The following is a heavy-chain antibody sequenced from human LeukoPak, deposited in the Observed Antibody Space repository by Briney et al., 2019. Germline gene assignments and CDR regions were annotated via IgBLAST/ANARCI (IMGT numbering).Heavy chain of an antibody. J-gene: IGHJ6*03. D-gene: IGHD5-24*01. CDR2: INWNGGST. V-gene: IGHV3-20*04. CDR3: ARAGWLQFRYYYMDV. Sequence: PGGSLRLSCAASGFTSDDYGMSWVRQAPGKGLEWVSGINWNGGSTGYADSVKGRFTISRDNAKNSLYPRMNSLRAEDTALYYCARAGWLQFRYYYMDVWGKGTTVTVSS. CDR1: GFTSDDYG.